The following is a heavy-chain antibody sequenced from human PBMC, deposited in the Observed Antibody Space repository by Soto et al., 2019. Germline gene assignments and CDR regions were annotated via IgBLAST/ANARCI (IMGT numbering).Heavy chain of an antibody. D-gene: IGHD4-4*01. CDR2: IYSGGYT. V-gene: IGHV3-53*01. CDR1: GFSVSDNH. Sequence: ASGFSVSDNHMNWVRQAPGKGLEWVSLIYSGGYTYYADSVKGRFTISRDRSKNTLFLQMNTLRVEDTAVYFCAKETVGPFDYWGQGALVTVSS. J-gene: IGHJ4*02. CDR3: AKETVGPFDY.